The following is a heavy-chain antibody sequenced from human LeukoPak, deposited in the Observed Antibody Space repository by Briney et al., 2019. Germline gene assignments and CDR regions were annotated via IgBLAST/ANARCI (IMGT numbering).Heavy chain of an antibody. Sequence: GASVKVSCKASGYTFTGYYMHWVRQAPGQGLEWMGWINPNSGGTNYAQKFQGRVTMTRDTSISTAYMELSRLRSDDTAVYYCARVAYYDSSGLFDYWGQGTPVTVSS. CDR1: GYTFTGYY. CDR3: ARVAYYDSSGLFDY. J-gene: IGHJ4*02. V-gene: IGHV1-2*02. CDR2: INPNSGGT. D-gene: IGHD3-22*01.